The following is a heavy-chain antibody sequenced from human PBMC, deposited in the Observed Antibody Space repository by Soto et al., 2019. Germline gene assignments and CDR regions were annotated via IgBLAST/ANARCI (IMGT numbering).Heavy chain of an antibody. CDR3: ARDRPSDAFDI. Sequence: SETLSLTCAVSGGSLSSSAYSWSWIRQPPGKGLEWIGSIYHSGSTYYNPSLKSRVTISVDTSKNQFSLKLSSVTAADTAVYYCARDRPSDAFDIWGQGTMVTVSS. CDR2: IYHSGST. J-gene: IGHJ3*02. CDR1: GGSLSSSAYS. V-gene: IGHV4-39*07.